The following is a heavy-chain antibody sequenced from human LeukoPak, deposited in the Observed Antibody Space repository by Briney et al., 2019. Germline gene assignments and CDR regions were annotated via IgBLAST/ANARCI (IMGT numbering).Heavy chain of an antibody. Sequence: GESLKISSRGSAYNFSNYWIGWVCQLHGQGLEWMGMTYPDDSETRYSKSFHSQVTISADKSISTAYLQWSSLKASDTAMNHCARLTYYDGSGYYFDYWGQGTLVTVSS. V-gene: IGHV5-51*01. CDR2: TYPDDSET. CDR3: ARLTYYDGSGYYFDY. CDR1: AYNFSNYW. J-gene: IGHJ4*02. D-gene: IGHD3-22*01.